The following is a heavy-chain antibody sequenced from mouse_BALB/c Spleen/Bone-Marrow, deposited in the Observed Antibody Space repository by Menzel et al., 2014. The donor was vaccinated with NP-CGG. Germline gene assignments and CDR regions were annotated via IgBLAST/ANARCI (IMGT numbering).Heavy chain of an antibody. D-gene: IGHD2-1*01. Sequence: VKLMESGPELVRPGASVKMSCKASGYTFTSYWMHWVKQRPGQGLEWIGMIDPSNNETRLDQKFKDKATLNVDKSSNTAYMQLSSLTSEDSAVYYCTSYVNFWYFDLWGAGTTVPVSS. CDR3: TSYVNFWYFDL. J-gene: IGHJ1*01. CDR1: GYTFTSYW. CDR2: IDPSNNET. V-gene: IGHV1S127*01.